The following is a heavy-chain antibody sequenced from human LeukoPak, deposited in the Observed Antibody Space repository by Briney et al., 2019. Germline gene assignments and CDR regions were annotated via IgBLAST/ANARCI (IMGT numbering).Heavy chain of an antibody. D-gene: IGHD6-19*01. CDR1: GFTFDDYG. J-gene: IGHJ4*02. V-gene: IGHV3-48*03. Sequence: GGSLRLSCAASGFTFDDYGMNWVRQAPGEGLEWVSYISSSGSTIYYADSVKGRFTISRDNAKNSLYLQMDSLRAEDTAVYYCARVKGSGWYAVDYWGQGTLVTVSS. CDR2: ISSSGSTI. CDR3: ARVKGSGWYAVDY.